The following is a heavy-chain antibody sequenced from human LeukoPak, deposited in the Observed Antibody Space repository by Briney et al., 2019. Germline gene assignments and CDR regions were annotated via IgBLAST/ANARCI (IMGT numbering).Heavy chain of an antibody. CDR3: ARVRLGDYDSSGYLIDY. V-gene: IGHV4-30-2*01. CDR2: IYHSGST. CDR1: GGSISSGGYS. J-gene: IGHJ4*02. Sequence: PSETLSLTCAVSGGSISSGGYSWSWIRQPPGKGLEWIGYIYHSGSTYYNPSLKSRVTISVDRSKNQFSLKLSSVTAADTAVYYCARVRLGDYDSSGYLIDYWGQGTLVTVSS. D-gene: IGHD3-22*01.